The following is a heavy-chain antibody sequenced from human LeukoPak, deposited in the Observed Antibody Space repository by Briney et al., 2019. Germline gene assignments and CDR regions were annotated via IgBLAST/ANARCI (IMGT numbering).Heavy chain of an antibody. Sequence: GGSLRLSCAASGFTFSSYAMSWVRQAPGKGLEWVSTISISGGSTYYADSVKGRFTISRDNSKNTLYLQMNSLRAEDTAVYYCTKSGLTLSSTGCYFDYWGQGTLVTFSS. V-gene: IGHV3-23*01. CDR3: TKSGLTLSSTGCYFDY. CDR1: GFTFSSYA. D-gene: IGHD2-2*01. CDR2: ISISGGST. J-gene: IGHJ4*02.